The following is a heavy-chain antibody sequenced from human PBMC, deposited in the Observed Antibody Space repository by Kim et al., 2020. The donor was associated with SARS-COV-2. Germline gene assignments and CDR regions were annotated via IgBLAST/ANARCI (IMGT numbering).Heavy chain of an antibody. CDR2: ISYEGSKK. V-gene: IGHV3-30*18. CDR1: GFTFNNFG. Sequence: GGSLRLSCTASGFTFNNFGFHWVRQAPGMGLEWLAVISYEGSKKYYADSLKGRFTISRDSSKNTLYLQLTSLTPEDTAVYYCAKPTAIFWFGQFRNDAFDSWGQGTLVTVSS. CDR3: AKPTAIFWFGQFRNDAFDS. D-gene: IGHD2-21*01. J-gene: IGHJ3*01.